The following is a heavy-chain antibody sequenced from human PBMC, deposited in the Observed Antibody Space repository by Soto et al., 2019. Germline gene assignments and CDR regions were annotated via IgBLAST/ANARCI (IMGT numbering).Heavy chain of an antibody. V-gene: IGHV4-30-4*01. CDR1: GGSISSGDYY. Sequence: QMQLQESGPGLVKPSQTLSLTCTVSGGSISSGDYYWSWIRQPPGKGLEWIGHIYYSGRTYYKPSLKSRVTISLDTSKNQFSLKLTSVTAADTAVYYCARVVFTYRTASVWGQGTLGTVSS. D-gene: IGHD2-8*01. CDR2: IYYSGRT. J-gene: IGHJ4*02. CDR3: ARVVFTYRTASV.